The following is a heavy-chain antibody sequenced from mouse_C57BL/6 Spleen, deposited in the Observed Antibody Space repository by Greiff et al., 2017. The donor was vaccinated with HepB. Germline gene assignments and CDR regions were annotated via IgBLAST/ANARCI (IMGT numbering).Heavy chain of an antibody. V-gene: IGHV3-6*01. Sequence: VQLKESGPGLVKPSQSLSLTCSVTGYSITSGYYWNWIRQFPGNKLEWMGYISYDGSNNYNPSLKNRISITRDTSKNQFFLKLNSVTTEDTATYYCARGNFYDYEFAYWGQGTLVTVSA. CDR1: GYSITSGYY. CDR3: ARGNFYDYEFAY. J-gene: IGHJ3*01. D-gene: IGHD2-4*01. CDR2: ISYDGSN.